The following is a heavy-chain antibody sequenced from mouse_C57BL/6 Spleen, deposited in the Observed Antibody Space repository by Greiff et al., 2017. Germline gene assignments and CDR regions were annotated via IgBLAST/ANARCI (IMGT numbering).Heavy chain of an antibody. D-gene: IGHD2-12*01. CDR1: GFTFSSYT. Sequence: EVMLVESGGGLVKPGGSLKLSCAASGFTFSSYTMSWVRQTPEKRLEWVATISGGGGNTYYPDSVKGRFTISRDNANNTRYLQMSSLRSEDKALYYCARTTYAMDYWGQGTSVTVSS. V-gene: IGHV5-9*01. CDR2: ISGGGGNT. J-gene: IGHJ4*01. CDR3: ARTTYAMDY.